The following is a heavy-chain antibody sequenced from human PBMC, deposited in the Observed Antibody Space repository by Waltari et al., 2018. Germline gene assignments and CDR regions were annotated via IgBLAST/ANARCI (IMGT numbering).Heavy chain of an antibody. D-gene: IGHD6-13*01. CDR2: INHRGST. CDR3: ARDNRDSSSWYAQYYFDY. CDR1: GGSFSGYY. J-gene: IGHJ4*02. V-gene: IGHV4-34*01. Sequence: QVQLQQWGAGLLKPSETLSLTCAVYGGSFSGYYWSWIRQPPGKGLEWIGEINHRGSTNYNPSLKSRVTISVDTSKNQFSLKLSSVTAADTAVYYCARDNRDSSSWYAQYYFDYWGQGTLVTVSS.